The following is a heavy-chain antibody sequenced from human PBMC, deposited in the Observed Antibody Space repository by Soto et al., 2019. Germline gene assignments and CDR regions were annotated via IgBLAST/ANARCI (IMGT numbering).Heavy chain of an antibody. J-gene: IGHJ4*02. Sequence: QIPLKASGPTLVKPTQTLTLTCTFSGFSLNTRGVRVGWFRQAPGEDLECLAFIFWDDHKGYSPSLKNRLTSTKDTSKNQVVLTMTNMEPVDTASYYCAHASRSWYHVDSWGQGRPVTVSS. CDR1: GFSLNTRGVR. V-gene: IGHV2-5*02. CDR2: IFWDDHK. D-gene: IGHD6-13*01. CDR3: AHASRSWYHVDS.